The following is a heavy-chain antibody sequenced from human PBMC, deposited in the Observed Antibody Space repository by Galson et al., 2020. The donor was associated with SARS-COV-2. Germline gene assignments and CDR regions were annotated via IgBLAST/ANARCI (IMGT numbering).Heavy chain of an antibody. V-gene: IGHV1-2*02. CDR1: GYTFTGYY. D-gene: IGHD4-4*01. CDR2: INPNSGGT. CDR3: ARDRGRLMDTVTQLFGY. Sequence: ASVKVSCKASGYTFTGYYMHWVRQAPGQGLEWMGWINPNSGGTNYAQKFQGRVTMTRDTSISTAYMELSRLRSDDTAVYYCARDRGRLMDTVTQLFGYWGQGTLVTVSS. J-gene: IGHJ4*02.